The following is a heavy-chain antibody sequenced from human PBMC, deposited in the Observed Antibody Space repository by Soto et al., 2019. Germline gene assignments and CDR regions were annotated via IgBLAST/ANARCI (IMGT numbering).Heavy chain of an antibody. Sequence: SETLSLTFTVSGGSVSSGSYYWSWIRQPPGKGLECIGYIYYSGSTNYNPSLKSRVTISVDTSKNQFSLKLSSVTDADTAVYYCAEGRRWYDYWGQGTLVTVS. V-gene: IGHV4-61*01. D-gene: IGHD3-10*01. CDR1: GGSVSSGSYY. CDR2: IYYSGST. J-gene: IGHJ4*02. CDR3: AEGRRWYDY.